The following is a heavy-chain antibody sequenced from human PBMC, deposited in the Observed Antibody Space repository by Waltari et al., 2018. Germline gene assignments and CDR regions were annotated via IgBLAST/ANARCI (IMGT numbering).Heavy chain of an antibody. Sequence: EVQLVQSGAEVKKPGATVKISCKASGYTFTDYYMHWVQQAPGKGLEWMGRGDPEDGETIDAEKFQGRVTRTADTSTDTAYMELSSLRSEDTAVYYCAMEAARPRVFDYWGQGTLVTVSS. CDR2: GDPEDGET. D-gene: IGHD6-6*01. CDR3: AMEAARPRVFDY. J-gene: IGHJ4*02. CDR1: GYTFTDYY. V-gene: IGHV1-69-2*01.